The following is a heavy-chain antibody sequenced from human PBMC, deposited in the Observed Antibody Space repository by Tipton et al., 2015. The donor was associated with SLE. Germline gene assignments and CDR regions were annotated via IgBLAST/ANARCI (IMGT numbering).Heavy chain of an antibody. V-gene: IGHV4-59*01. Sequence: TLSLTCAVNGESSSGYYWSWIRQPPGKGLEWIGYIYYSGSTNYNPSLKSRVTISVDTSKNQFSLKLSSVTAADTAVYYCARAGAGYYYYYYMDVWGKGTTVTVSS. CDR1: GESSSGYY. J-gene: IGHJ6*03. CDR2: IYYSGST. CDR3: ARAGAGYYYYYYMDV.